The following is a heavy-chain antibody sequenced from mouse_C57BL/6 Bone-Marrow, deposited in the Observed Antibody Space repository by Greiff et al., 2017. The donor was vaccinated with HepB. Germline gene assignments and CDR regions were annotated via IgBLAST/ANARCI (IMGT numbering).Heavy chain of an antibody. CDR2: IDPSDSYT. CDR3: ARKTWDYFDY. CDR1: GYTFTSYW. V-gene: IGHV1-50*01. D-gene: IGHD4-1*01. Sequence: QVQLQQPGAELVKPGASVKLSCKASGYTFTSYWMQWVKQRPGQGLEWIGEIDPSDSYTNYNQKFKGKATLTVDTSSSTAYMQLSSLTSEDSAVYYCARKTWDYFDYWGQGTTLTVSS. J-gene: IGHJ2*01.